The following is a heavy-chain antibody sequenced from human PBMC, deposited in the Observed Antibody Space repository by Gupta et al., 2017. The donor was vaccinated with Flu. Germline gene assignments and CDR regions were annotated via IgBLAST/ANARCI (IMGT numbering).Heavy chain of an antibody. Sequence: EVQLLESGGVLVQPGGSLRLSCAASGFTFSSYAMSWVRQAPGKGLEWVSSISSSGGSTYYADSVKGRFTISRDNSKNTLYLQMNSLRAEDTAVYYCARRFWSGYYGDYWGQGTLVTVSS. CDR2: ISSSGGST. J-gene: IGHJ4*02. D-gene: IGHD3-3*01. CDR3: ARRFWSGYYGDY. CDR1: GFTFSSYA. V-gene: IGHV3-23*01.